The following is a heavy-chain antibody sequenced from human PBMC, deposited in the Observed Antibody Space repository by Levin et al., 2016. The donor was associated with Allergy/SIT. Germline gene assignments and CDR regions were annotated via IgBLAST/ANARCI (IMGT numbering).Heavy chain of an antibody. J-gene: IGHJ4*02. D-gene: IGHD1-26*01. CDR2: IYSGGGT. V-gene: IGHV3-66*01. CDR3: AGGPNRGY. CDR1: GFTVSVNY. Sequence: GESLKISCAASGFTVSVNYLERGSARLQGRGWSASPFIYSGGGTWHADSVKDRFTISRDNSKNTLYLQMNSLRPEDTAVYYCAGGPNRGYWGQGTLVTVSS.